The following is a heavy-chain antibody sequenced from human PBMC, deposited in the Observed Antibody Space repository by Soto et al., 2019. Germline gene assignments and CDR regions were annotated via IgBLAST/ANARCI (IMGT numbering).Heavy chain of an antibody. CDR2: IDGYSTTT. J-gene: IGHJ4*02. CDR1: GFTFNNKW. D-gene: IGHD1-26*01. V-gene: IGHV3-74*01. CDR3: ARGGAMGVDY. Sequence: EVQLVESGGGLVQPGGSLRLSCTASGFTFNNKWMHWVRQAPGKGLVWVSRIDGYSTTTNYADSVKGRFTTSRDNAKNTVFLHVNSLTDEDPAVYYCARGGAMGVDYWGQGTLVTVSS.